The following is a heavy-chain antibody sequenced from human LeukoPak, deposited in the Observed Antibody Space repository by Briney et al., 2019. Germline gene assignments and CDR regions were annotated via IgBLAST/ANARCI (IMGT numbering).Heavy chain of an antibody. J-gene: IGHJ4*02. CDR2: ISYDGSNK. CDR1: GFTFSSHG. Sequence: GGSLRLSCAASGFTFSSHGMHWVRQAPGKGLEWVALISYDGSNKYYADSVKGRFTISRDNSKNTLYLQMNSLRAEDTAAYYCAKRGYCSGGTCYYFHFDYWGQGTLVTVSS. V-gene: IGHV3-30*18. D-gene: IGHD2-15*01. CDR3: AKRGYCSGGTCYYFHFDY.